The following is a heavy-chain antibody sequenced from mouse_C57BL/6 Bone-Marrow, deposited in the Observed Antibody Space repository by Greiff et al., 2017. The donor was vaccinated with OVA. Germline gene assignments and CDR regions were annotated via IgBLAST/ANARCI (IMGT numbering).Heavy chain of an antibody. CDR2: INPYNGDT. CDR3: ARSGAYGSSSYWYFDV. CDR1: GYSFTGYF. D-gene: IGHD1-1*01. Sequence: VQLQQSGPELVKPGDSVKISCKASGYSFTGYFMNWVMQSHGKSLEWIGRINPYNGDTFYNQKFKGKATLTVDKSSSTAHMELRSLTSEDSAVYYCARSGAYGSSSYWYFDVWGTGTTVTVSS. V-gene: IGHV1-20*01. J-gene: IGHJ1*03.